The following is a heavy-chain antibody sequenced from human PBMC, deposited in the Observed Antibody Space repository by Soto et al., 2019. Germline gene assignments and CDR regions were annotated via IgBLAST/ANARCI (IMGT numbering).Heavy chain of an antibody. J-gene: IGHJ6*02. CDR3: ARLGGTTYYDILTGSGTMDV. CDR2: IYYSGST. CDR1: GGSISSYY. D-gene: IGHD3-9*01. V-gene: IGHV4-59*08. Sequence: SETLSLTCTVSGGSISSYYWSWIRQPPGKGLEWIGYIYYSGSTNYNPSLKSRVTISVDTSKNQFSLKLSSVTAADTAVYYCARLGGTTYYDILTGSGTMDVWGQGTTVTVSS.